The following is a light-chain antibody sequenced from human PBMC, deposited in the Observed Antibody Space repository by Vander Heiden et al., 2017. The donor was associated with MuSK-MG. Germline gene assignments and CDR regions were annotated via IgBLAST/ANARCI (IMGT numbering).Light chain of an antibody. V-gene: IGKV1-39*01. CDR3: QQSYSVPYT. CDR1: QTIRSN. J-gene: IGKJ2*01. CDR2: TAS. Sequence: DIPITPSPYPLAAFVGDRVSITCRASQTIRSNLNGYQQKPGTAPKLLIHTASTLQSGVPSRFSGSGSGTDFTLTISSLQPEDFTTYYCQQSYSVPYTFGQGTKLEIK.